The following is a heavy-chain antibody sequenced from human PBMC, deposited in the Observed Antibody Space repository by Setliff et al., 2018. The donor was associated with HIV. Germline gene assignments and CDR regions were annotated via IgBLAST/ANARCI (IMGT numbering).Heavy chain of an antibody. Sequence: SETLSLTCTVSGGSISSHYWTWIRQPPGKGLEWIGYISYSGSTNYNPSLKSRVTISVDTSKNQFSLKLSSEAASDTAVYYCARSPERGYDSDWFDPWGQGTLVTVSS. CDR1: GGSISSHY. V-gene: IGHV4-59*11. D-gene: IGHD5-12*01. J-gene: IGHJ5*02. CDR2: ISYSGST. CDR3: ARSPERGYDSDWFDP.